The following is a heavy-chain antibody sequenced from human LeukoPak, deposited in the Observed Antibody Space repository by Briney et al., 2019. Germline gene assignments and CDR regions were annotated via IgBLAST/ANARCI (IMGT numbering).Heavy chain of an antibody. CDR2: ISDSGTTI. Sequence: PGGSLRLSCAASGFTFMDYYMSWIRQAPGKGLEWVSYISDSGTTIYYADSVKGRFTISRDNAKNSLYLQMNSLRAEDTAVYYCARDRGYYGSGSYYSDYWGRGTLVTVSS. CDR3: ARDRGYYGSGSYYSDY. CDR1: GFTFMDYY. J-gene: IGHJ4*02. D-gene: IGHD3-10*01. V-gene: IGHV3-11*01.